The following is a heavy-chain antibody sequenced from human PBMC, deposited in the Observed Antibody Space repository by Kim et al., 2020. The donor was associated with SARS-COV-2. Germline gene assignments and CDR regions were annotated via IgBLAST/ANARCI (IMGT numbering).Heavy chain of an antibody. CDR3: AREKRQQLVIDY. J-gene: IGHJ4*02. Sequence: YYADSVKGRFTISRDNAKNSLYLQMNSLRAEDTAVYYCAREKRQQLVIDYWCQGTLVTVSS. V-gene: IGHV3-21*01. D-gene: IGHD6-13*01.